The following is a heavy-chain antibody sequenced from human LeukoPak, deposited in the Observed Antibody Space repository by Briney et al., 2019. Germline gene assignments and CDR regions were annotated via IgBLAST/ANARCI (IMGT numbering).Heavy chain of an antibody. CDR3: AKDEYSSSWTYYFDY. Sequence: GSLRLSCAASGFTFSSYAMSWVRQAPGKGLEWVSAISGSGGSTYYADSVKGRFTISRDNSKNTLYLQMNSLRAEDTAVYYCAKDEYSSSWTYYFDYWGQGTLVTVYS. V-gene: IGHV3-23*01. CDR2: ISGSGGST. J-gene: IGHJ4*02. D-gene: IGHD6-13*01. CDR1: GFTFSSYA.